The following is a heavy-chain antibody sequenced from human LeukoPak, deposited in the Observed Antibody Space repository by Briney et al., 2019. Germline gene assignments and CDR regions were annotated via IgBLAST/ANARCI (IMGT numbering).Heavy chain of an antibody. V-gene: IGHV4-4*07. D-gene: IGHD3-10*01. Sequence: SETLSLTCSVSGVSLDEYYWYWIRQSAGKGLEWIGRIYSSGSTNYAPSLKSRVTMSIDTSKRHLSLKLSSVTAADTGFYYCARLNGDGFDIWGQGTLVTVSS. CDR1: GVSLDEYY. CDR3: ARLNGDGFDI. J-gene: IGHJ4*02. CDR2: IYSSGST.